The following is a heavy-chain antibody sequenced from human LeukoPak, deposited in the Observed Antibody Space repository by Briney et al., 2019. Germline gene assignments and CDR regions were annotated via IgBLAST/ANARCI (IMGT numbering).Heavy chain of an antibody. Sequence: GASVKVSCKASGYTFTSYGISWVRQAPGQGLEWMGWINPNSGGTNYAQKFQGRVTMTRDTSISTAYMELSRLRSDDTAVYYCARDPPGYSYGSFDYWGQGTLVTVSS. J-gene: IGHJ4*02. V-gene: IGHV1-2*02. CDR1: GYTFTSYG. CDR3: ARDPPGYSYGSFDY. CDR2: INPNSGGT. D-gene: IGHD5-18*01.